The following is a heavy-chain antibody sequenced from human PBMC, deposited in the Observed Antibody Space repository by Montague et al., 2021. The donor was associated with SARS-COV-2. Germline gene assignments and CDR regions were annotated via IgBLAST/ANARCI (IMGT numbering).Heavy chain of an antibody. CDR3: ARSGNFGTFLYRTPDY. CDR2: ISRDSNWI. J-gene: IGHJ4*02. V-gene: IGHV3-21*01. Sequence: SLRLSCAASGFTFSTYTMNWVRQAPGKGLEWVSFISRDSNWIYYADSLRGRFTISRDNAKDSLYLQLNSLTAEDTAVYYCARSGNFGTFLYRTPDYWGQGTLVTVSS. CDR1: GFTFSTYT. D-gene: IGHD1-1*01.